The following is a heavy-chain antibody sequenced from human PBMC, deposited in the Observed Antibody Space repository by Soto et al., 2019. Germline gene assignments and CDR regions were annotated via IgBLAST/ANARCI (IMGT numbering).Heavy chain of an antibody. CDR2: IIPIFGTA. V-gene: IGHV1-69*01. CDR1: GGTFSSYA. D-gene: IGHD3-22*01. J-gene: IGHJ6*02. CDR3: ARYVVVVIMGLGYGMDV. Sequence: QVQLVQSGAEVKKPGSSVKVSCKASGGTFSSYAISWVRQAPGQGLEWMGGIIPIFGTANYAQQFEGRVTITADESTSTAYMELSSLRSEDTAVYYCARYVVVVIMGLGYGMDVWGQGTTVTVSS.